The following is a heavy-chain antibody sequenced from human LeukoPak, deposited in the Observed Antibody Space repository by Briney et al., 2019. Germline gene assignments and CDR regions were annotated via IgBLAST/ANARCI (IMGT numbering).Heavy chain of an antibody. CDR1: GFTFSSYA. CDR2: ISGSGGST. D-gene: IGHD6-25*01. V-gene: IGHV3-23*01. Sequence: VGSLRLSCAASGFTFSSYAMSWVRQAPGKGLEWVSAISGSGGSTYYADSVKGRFTISRDNSKNTLYLQMNSLRAEDTAVYYCAKRLGRRVNFDYWGQGTLVTVSS. J-gene: IGHJ4*02. CDR3: AKRLGRRVNFDY.